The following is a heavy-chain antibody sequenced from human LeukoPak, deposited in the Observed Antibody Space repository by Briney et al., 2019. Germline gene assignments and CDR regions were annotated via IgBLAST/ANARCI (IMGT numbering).Heavy chain of an antibody. CDR1: GFTFSTYA. J-gene: IGHJ4*02. CDR2: ISDSGAST. D-gene: IGHD1-26*01. Sequence: GGSLRLSCAASGFTFSTYAMSWVRQAPGKGLEWASSISDSGASTYYADSVKGRFTISRDNSKNTVYLQMNSLTVGDTAVYFCARGGGSPFHSWGQGTLVTVSS. V-gene: IGHV3-23*01. CDR3: ARGGGSPFHS.